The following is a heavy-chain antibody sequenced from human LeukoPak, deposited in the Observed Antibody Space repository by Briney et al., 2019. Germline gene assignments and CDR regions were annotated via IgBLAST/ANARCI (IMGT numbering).Heavy chain of an antibody. CDR1: GFTFSSYA. CDR2: ISGSGGST. V-gene: IGHV3-23*01. Sequence: GGSLRLSCAASGFTFSSYAMSWVRQAPGKGLEWVSAISGSGGSTYYADSVKGRFTISRDNSENTLYLQMNSLRAEGTAVYYCAKGSGYDTDFDYWGQGTLVSVSS. J-gene: IGHJ4*02. CDR3: AKGSGYDTDFDY. D-gene: IGHD5-12*01.